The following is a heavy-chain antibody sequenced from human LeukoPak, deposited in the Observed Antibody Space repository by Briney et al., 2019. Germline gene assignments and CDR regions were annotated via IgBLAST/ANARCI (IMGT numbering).Heavy chain of an antibody. D-gene: IGHD3-3*01. CDR2: IYTSGST. CDR1: GDSISSYY. Sequence: SETLSLTCTVSGDSISSYYWSWIRQPAGKGLEWIGRIYTSGSTNYNPSLKSRVTMSVDTSKNQFSLKLSSVTAADTAVYYCARYYDFWSGSNYFDYWGQGTLVTVSS. CDR3: ARYYDFWSGSNYFDY. V-gene: IGHV4-4*07. J-gene: IGHJ4*02.